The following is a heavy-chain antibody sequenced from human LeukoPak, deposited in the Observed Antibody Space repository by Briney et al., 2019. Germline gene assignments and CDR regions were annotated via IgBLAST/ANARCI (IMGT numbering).Heavy chain of an antibody. Sequence: GGSLRLSCAASEFTVSSSYMTWVRQAPGKGLEWVSVIYSGGSTHYAGSVKGRFTISRDNSKNTVYLQMNSLRAEDTAVYYCARAPYSSSWYFDYWGQGTLVTVSS. CDR1: EFTVSSSY. V-gene: IGHV3-66*01. J-gene: IGHJ4*02. D-gene: IGHD6-13*01. CDR2: IYSGGST. CDR3: ARAPYSSSWYFDY.